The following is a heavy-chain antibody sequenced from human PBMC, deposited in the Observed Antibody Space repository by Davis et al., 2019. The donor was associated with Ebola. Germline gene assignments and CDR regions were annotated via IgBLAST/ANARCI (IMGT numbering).Heavy chain of an antibody. Sequence: GESLKISCAASGFTFSSYSMNWVRQAPGKGLEWVSYISSSSSTIYYADSVKGRFTISRDNAKNSLYLQMNSLRAEDTAVYYCARERWIQLWFNDYWGQGTLVTVSS. D-gene: IGHD5-18*01. CDR1: GFTFSSYS. J-gene: IGHJ4*02. CDR2: ISSSSSTI. V-gene: IGHV3-48*04. CDR3: ARERWIQLWFNDY.